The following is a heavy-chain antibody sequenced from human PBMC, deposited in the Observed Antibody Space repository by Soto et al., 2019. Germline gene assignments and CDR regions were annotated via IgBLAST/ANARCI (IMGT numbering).Heavy chain of an antibody. CDR2: IYYSGST. Sequence: SETLSLTCTVSGGSVSSGSYYWSWIRQPPGKGLEWIGYIYYSGSTNYNPSLKSRVTISVDTSKNQFSLKLSSVTAADTAVYYCARDLQRGYSYGYGAFDIWGQGTLVTVS. J-gene: IGHJ3*02. CDR3: ARDLQRGYSYGYGAFDI. D-gene: IGHD5-18*01. V-gene: IGHV4-61*01. CDR1: GGSVSSGSYY.